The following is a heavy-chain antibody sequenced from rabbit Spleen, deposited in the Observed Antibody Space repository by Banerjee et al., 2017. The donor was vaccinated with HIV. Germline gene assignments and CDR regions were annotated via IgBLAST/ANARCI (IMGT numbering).Heavy chain of an antibody. D-gene: IGHD7-1*01. CDR1: GLDFSVGDV. V-gene: IGHV1S45*01. Sequence: QQQLVESGGGLVKPGASLTISCKASGLDFSVGDVMCWVRQAPGKGLEWIGCIGTGSGSTWFASWAKGRFTVSKTSSTTVTLQMTSLTAADTATYFCARGSTGGVHGWLDNFNLWGPGTLVTVS. J-gene: IGHJ4*01. CDR3: ARGSTGGVHGWLDNFNL. CDR2: IGTGSGST.